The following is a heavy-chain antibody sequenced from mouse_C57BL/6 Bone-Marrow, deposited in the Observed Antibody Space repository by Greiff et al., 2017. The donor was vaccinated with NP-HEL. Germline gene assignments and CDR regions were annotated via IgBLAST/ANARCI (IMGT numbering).Heavy chain of an antibody. CDR3: ASGAYYYGSSPWFAY. CDR1: GYTFTGYW. Sequence: QVQLQQSGAELMKPGASVKLSCKATGYTFTGYWIEWVKQRPGHGLEWIGEILPGSGSTNCNEKFKGKATFTADTSSNTAYMQLSSLTTEDSAIYYCASGAYYYGSSPWFAYWGQGTLVTVSA. CDR2: ILPGSGST. V-gene: IGHV1-9*01. D-gene: IGHD1-1*01. J-gene: IGHJ3*01.